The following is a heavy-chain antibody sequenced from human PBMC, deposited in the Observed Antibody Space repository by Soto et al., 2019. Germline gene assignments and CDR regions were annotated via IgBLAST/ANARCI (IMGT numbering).Heavy chain of an antibody. CDR2: IYYSGST. J-gene: IGHJ4*02. D-gene: IGHD5-18*01. CDR1: GGSISSSSYY. V-gene: IGHV4-39*01. CDR3: ASNSVTAMADY. Sequence: SETLSLTCTVSGGSISSSSYYWGWIRQPPGKGLEWIGSIYYSGSTYYNPSLESRVTISVDTSKNQFSLKLSSVTAADTAVYYCASNSVTAMADYWGQRTLVTVSS.